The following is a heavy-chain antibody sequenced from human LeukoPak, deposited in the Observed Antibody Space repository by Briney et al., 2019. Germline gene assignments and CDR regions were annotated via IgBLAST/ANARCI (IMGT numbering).Heavy chain of an antibody. Sequence: GRSLRLSCAASGFTFSSSAMFWVRQAPGKGLEWVAVTSSDGSNKYYADSVKGRFTISRDNSKNTLYLQMNSLRAEDTAVYYCATPLHYGNNLGYYGMDVWGQGTTVTVSS. J-gene: IGHJ6*02. CDR2: TSSDGSNK. CDR1: GFTFSSSA. V-gene: IGHV3-30-3*01. D-gene: IGHD4-11*01. CDR3: ATPLHYGNNLGYYGMDV.